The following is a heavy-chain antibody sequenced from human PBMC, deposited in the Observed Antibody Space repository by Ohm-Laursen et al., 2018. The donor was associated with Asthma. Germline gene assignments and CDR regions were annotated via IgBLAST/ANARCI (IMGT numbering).Heavy chain of an antibody. V-gene: IGHV3-30-3*01. J-gene: IGHJ3*02. CDR2: ISYDGSNK. D-gene: IGHD1-26*01. CDR1: GFTFRSYA. Sequence: SSLRLSRAASGFTFRSYAMHWVRQAPAKGLEWVAVISYDGSNKYYAGSVKGRFTISRDNAKNSLFLQMNSLSAEDTAVYYCARVGIVGATEYDAFDIWGQGTMVTVSS. CDR3: ARVGIVGATEYDAFDI.